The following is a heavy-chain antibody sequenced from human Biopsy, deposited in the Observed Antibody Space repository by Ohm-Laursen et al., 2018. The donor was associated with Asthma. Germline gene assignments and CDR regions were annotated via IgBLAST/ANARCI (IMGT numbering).Heavy chain of an antibody. CDR2: ISWNSGNI. CDR3: AKSADYYDSTDYLDF. CDR1: GFSFDDCA. D-gene: IGHD3-22*01. V-gene: IGHV3-9*01. Sequence: RSLRLSCAASGFSFDDCAMHWVRQAPGKGLEWVSSISWNSGNIDYAVSVKGRFTISRDNAKNSQYLQMQSLRPEDTAFYYCAKSADYYDSTDYLDFWGRGTLVTVSS. J-gene: IGHJ4*01.